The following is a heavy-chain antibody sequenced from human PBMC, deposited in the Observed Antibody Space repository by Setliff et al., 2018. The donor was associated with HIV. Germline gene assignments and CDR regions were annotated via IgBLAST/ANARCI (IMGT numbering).Heavy chain of an antibody. CDR1: GFTFRNYG. J-gene: IGHJ4*02. V-gene: IGHV3-30*03. Sequence: LRLSCTASGFTFRNYGMNWVRQAPGKGLKWVAITSYDGTYRHYADSVRGRFTISRDNAKNSLYLQMNSLRAEDTAVYYCAREDYYDSTQSDYWGQGTLVTVSS. CDR3: AREDYYDSTQSDY. D-gene: IGHD3-22*01. CDR2: TSYDGTYR.